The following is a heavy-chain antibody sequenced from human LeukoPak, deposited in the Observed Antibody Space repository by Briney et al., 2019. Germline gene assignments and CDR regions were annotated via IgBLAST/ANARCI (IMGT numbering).Heavy chain of an antibody. CDR2: IYREGRTT. CDR1: GFSFSSHW. D-gene: IGHD1-1*01. V-gene: IGHV3-74*01. CDR3: ARDGHGTNLDEFDS. Sequence: GGSLRLSCADSGFSFSSHWMHWVRPAPGKGLVWVSRIYREGRTTNYADCAKGRFTISRDNAKNTLYLHMNSLRVDDTAVYLCARDGHGTNLDEFDSWGQGTLVTVSS. J-gene: IGHJ4*02.